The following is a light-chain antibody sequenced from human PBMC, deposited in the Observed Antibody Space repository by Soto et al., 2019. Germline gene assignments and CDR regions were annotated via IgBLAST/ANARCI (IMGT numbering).Light chain of an antibody. Sequence: DIQMTQSPSTLSASVGDRVTITCRASQSVSTWLAWYQQRPGKAPKLLIHDASSLERGVPSRFSGSGSGTEFTLTISSLQPDDFAAYYCQQYDTYASTFGQGTKVEIK. V-gene: IGKV1-5*01. CDR1: QSVSTW. J-gene: IGKJ1*01. CDR3: QQYDTYAST. CDR2: DAS.